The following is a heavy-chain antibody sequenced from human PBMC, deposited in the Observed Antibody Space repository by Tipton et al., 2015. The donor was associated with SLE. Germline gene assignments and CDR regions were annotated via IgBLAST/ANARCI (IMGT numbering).Heavy chain of an antibody. V-gene: IGHV4-34*01. D-gene: IGHD1-26*01. J-gene: IGHJ3*02. Sequence: TLSLTCAVYGGSFSGCYWSWIRQPPGKGPEWIGEINHSGSTNYNPSLKSRVTISVDTSKNQFSLKLSSVTAADTAVYYCAIEWATNAFDTWGQGTMVTVSS. CDR2: INHSGST. CDR1: GGSFSGCY. CDR3: AIEWATNAFDT.